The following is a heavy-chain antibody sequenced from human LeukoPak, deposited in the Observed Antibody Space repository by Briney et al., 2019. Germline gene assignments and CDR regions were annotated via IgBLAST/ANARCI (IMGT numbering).Heavy chain of an antibody. Sequence: GGSLRLSCAASGFTVSTNYMSWVRQAPGEGLEWVSVIYSGGDTYYADSVKGRFTISRDNSKNTLYLQMNSLRAEDTAVYYCARDAGGGIAAAGSGVDGMDVWGQGTTVTVSS. CDR1: GFTVSTNY. V-gene: IGHV3-53*01. CDR3: ARDAGGGIAAAGSGVDGMDV. D-gene: IGHD6-13*01. J-gene: IGHJ6*02. CDR2: IYSGGDT.